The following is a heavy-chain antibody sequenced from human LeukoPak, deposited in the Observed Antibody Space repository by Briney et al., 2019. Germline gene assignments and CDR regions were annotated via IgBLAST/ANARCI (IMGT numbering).Heavy chain of an antibody. CDR2: ISGSGGST. CDR3: AELGITMIGGV. J-gene: IGHJ6*04. D-gene: IGHD3-10*02. CDR1: GFTFSSYA. Sequence: AGGSLRLSCAASGFTFSSYAMSWVRQAPGKGLEWVSAISGSGGSTYYADSVKGRFTISRDNSKSTLYLQINSLRAEDTAVYYCAELGITMIGGVWGKGTTVTISS. V-gene: IGHV3-23*01.